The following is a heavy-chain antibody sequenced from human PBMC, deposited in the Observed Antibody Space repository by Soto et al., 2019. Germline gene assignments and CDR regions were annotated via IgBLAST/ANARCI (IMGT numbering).Heavy chain of an antibody. CDR3: ARPGGSGWFYFDS. Sequence: AETLSLTCTVSGGSISSYYWSWIRQPPGKGLEWIGYIYYSGSTYYNPSLKSRVTISVDTSKNHFSLKLTSVTAADTAVYYCARPGGSGWFYFDSWGQGSQVTVSS. CDR2: IYYSGST. CDR1: GGSISSYY. D-gene: IGHD6-13*01. V-gene: IGHV4-59*04. J-gene: IGHJ4*02.